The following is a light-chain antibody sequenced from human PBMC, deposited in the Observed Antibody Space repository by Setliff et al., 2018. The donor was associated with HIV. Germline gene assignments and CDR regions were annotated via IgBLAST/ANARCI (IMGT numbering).Light chain of an antibody. Sequence: QSALAQPASVSGSPGQSITISCTGTISDVGGYNYVSWYQQHPGKAPELIIFDVSNRPSGVSNRFSGSKSGNTASLTISGLQAEDGADYYCSSYTSSGTLVFGGGTKVPS. J-gene: IGLJ2*01. V-gene: IGLV2-14*03. CDR3: SSYTSSGTLV. CDR2: DVS. CDR1: ISDVGGYNY.